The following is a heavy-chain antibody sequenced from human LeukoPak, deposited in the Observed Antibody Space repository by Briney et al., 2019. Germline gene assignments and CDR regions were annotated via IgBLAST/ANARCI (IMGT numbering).Heavy chain of an antibody. CDR3: PTGPSRILWNNWFDP. D-gene: IGHD2-15*01. V-gene: IGHV1-3*01. J-gene: IGHJ5*02. CDR2: INAGNGNT. Sequence: HRASVKVSCKASGYAFTGYVMHWVREAPGQRLEWMGWINAGNGNTKYSQKFQGRVTITTDTSASSTYMELSSLRSEDTAVYYCPTGPSRILWNNWFDPWGQGTLVTVSS. CDR1: GYAFTGYV.